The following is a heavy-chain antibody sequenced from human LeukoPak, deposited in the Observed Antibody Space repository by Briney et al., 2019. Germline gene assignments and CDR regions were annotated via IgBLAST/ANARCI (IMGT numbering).Heavy chain of an antibody. Sequence: SETLSLTCTVSGGSISSFYCSWIRQSPGKGLEWIGYIYTSGSTNYNPSLKSRVTISVDTSKNQFSLKLSSVTAADTAVYYCARRNEYYYDALDYWGQGTLVTVSS. CDR2: IYTSGST. CDR3: ARRNEYYYDALDY. J-gene: IGHJ4*02. CDR1: GGSISSFY. D-gene: IGHD3-22*01. V-gene: IGHV4-4*09.